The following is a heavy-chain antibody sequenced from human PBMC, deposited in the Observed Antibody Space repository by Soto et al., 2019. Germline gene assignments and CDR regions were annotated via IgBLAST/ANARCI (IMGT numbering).Heavy chain of an antibody. V-gene: IGHV1-69*06. CDR1: GGTFSSYA. D-gene: IGHD2-15*01. CDR3: ARGEVVVVVATTVPYGTDV. Sequence: QVQLVQSGAEVKKPGSSVKVSCKASGGTFSSYAISWVRQAPGQGLEWMGGIIPIFGTANYAQKFQGRVTITADKSTSTAYMELSSLRSEDTAVYYCARGEVVVVVATTVPYGTDVWGQGTTVTVSS. CDR2: IIPIFGTA. J-gene: IGHJ6*02.